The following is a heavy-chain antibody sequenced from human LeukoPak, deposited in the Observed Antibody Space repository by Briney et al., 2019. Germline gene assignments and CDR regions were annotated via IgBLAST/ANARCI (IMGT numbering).Heavy chain of an antibody. CDR1: AFTFSNYD. CDR2: IWYDRSAK. Sequence: GGSLRLSCAASAFTFSNYDMHWVRQPQGKGPEWVAVIWYDRSAKYYVDSVKGRFTISRDNSKNTLYLQMNRLRAEDTAVYYCARVRGYYFDYWGQGRLVSVSS. CDR3: ARVRGYYFDY. V-gene: IGHV3-33*01. J-gene: IGHJ4*02.